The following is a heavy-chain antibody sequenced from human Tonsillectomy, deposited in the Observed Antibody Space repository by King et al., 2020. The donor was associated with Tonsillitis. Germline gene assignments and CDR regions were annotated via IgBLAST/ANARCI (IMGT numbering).Heavy chain of an antibody. CDR1: GASISGGSYY. J-gene: IGHJ4*02. CDR2: FYTSGTT. Sequence: VQLQESGPGLVKPSQTLSLTCTVSGASISGGSYYWSWIRQPAGKGLEWIGRFYTSGTTYYNPSLTSRVTIFVDTSKNQSSLMLSSVTAVDTAVYYCARSGYNSGYKDFWGPGTLVTVSS. D-gene: IGHD6-19*01. CDR3: ARSGYNSGYKDF. V-gene: IGHV4-61*02.